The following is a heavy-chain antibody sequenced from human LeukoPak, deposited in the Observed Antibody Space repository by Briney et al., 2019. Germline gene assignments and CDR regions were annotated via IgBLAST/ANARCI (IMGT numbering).Heavy chain of an antibody. D-gene: IGHD3-10*01. CDR1: GYTFTSYD. Sequence: GASVKVSCKASGYTFTSYDINWVRQATGQGLEWMGWMNPNSGNTGYAQKLQGRVTMTRNTSISTAYMELSSLRSEDTAVYYCARVLGSGRRNLNWFDPWGQGTLVTVSS. V-gene: IGHV1-8*01. CDR2: MNPNSGNT. J-gene: IGHJ5*02. CDR3: ARVLGSGRRNLNWFDP.